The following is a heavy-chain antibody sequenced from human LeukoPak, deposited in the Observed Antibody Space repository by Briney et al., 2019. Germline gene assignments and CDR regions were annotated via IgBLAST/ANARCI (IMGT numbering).Heavy chain of an antibody. D-gene: IGHD3-9*01. CDR2: IDPTGGGT. J-gene: IGHJ4*02. CDR3: ARKYYDVLTGYYNLDY. V-gene: IGHV1-46*02. Sequence: ASVKVSCKASGYTFNTYYIHWVRQAPGQGLEWMGMIDPTGGGTSYAQKFQGRVTMTRDTSTSTVYMDLSSLRSEDTAVYYCARKYYDVLTGYYNLDYWGQGTLVTVSS. CDR1: GYTFNTYY.